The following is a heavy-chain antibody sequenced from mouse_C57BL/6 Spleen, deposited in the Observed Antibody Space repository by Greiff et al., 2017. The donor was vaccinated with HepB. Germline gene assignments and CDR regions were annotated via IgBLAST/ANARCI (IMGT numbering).Heavy chain of an antibody. V-gene: IGHV1-5*01. Sequence: EVKVVESGTVLARPGASVKMSCKTSGYTFTSYWMHWVKQRPGQGLEWIGAIYPGNSDTSYNQKFKGKAKLTAVTSASTAYMELSSLTNEDSAVYCSTRESKGEAMDYWGQGTSVTVSS. CDR1: GYTFTSYW. J-gene: IGHJ4*01. D-gene: IGHD1-3*01. CDR3: TRESKGEAMDY. CDR2: IYPGNSDT.